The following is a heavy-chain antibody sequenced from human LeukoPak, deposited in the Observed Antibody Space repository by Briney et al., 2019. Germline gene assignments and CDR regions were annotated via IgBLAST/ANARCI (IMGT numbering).Heavy chain of an antibody. J-gene: IGHJ3*02. Sequence: ASVKVSCKASGYTFTSYYMHWVRQAPGQGLEWMGIINPSGGSTSYAQKFQGRVTMTRDTSTSTVYMELSSLRSEDTAVYYCARGSTTVVTPRNAFDIWGQGTMVTVSS. CDR2: INPSGGST. D-gene: IGHD4-23*01. CDR3: ARGSTTVVTPRNAFDI. CDR1: GYTFTSYY. V-gene: IGHV1-46*01.